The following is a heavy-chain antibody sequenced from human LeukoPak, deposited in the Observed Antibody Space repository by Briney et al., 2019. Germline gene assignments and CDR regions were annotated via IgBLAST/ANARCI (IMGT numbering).Heavy chain of an antibody. Sequence: TGGSLRLSCAASGFTFSGFWMSWVRQAPGKGLEWVANIKQDGSAKFYVDSVKGRFTISRDNAKNSLYLQMNSLRAEDTAVYYCASLWGDNYWGQGTLVTVSS. V-gene: IGHV3-7*01. D-gene: IGHD7-27*01. CDR2: IKQDGSAK. CDR3: ASLWGDNY. CDR1: GFTFSGFW. J-gene: IGHJ4*02.